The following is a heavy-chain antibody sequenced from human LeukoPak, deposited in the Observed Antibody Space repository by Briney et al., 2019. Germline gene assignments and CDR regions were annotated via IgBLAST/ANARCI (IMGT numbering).Heavy chain of an antibody. CDR3: ARGSTVGKHYYFDY. CDR2: INHSGST. J-gene: IGHJ4*02. CDR1: GGSFSGYY. V-gene: IGHV4-34*01. D-gene: IGHD4-17*01. Sequence: PSETLSLTCAVYGGSFSGYYWSWIRQPPGKGLEWIGEINHSGSTNYNPSLKSRVTISVDTSKNQFSLKLSSETVADTAVYYCARGSTVGKHYYFDYWGQGTLVTVSS.